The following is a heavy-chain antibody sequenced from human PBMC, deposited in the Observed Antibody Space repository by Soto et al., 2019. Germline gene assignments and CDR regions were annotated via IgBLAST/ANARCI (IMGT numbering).Heavy chain of an antibody. D-gene: IGHD2-15*01. J-gene: IGHJ5*02. V-gene: IGHV3-74*01. CDR3: AREFCSGGNCYTYYFDP. Sequence: GGSLRLSCAASGLTFNRYWMHWVRHAPGKGLVWVSHINTDGSNTNYADSVKGRFTISRDNAKSTLFLQMNSLRDEDTAVYYCAREFCSGGNCYTYYFDPWGQGIPVTVSA. CDR1: GLTFNRYW. CDR2: INTDGSNT.